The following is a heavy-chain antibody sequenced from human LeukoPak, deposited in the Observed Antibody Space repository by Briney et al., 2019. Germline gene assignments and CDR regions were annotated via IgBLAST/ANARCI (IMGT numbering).Heavy chain of an antibody. V-gene: IGHV1-2*06. CDR3: ARVGGSSWYENWFDP. CDR2: INPNSGGT. Sequence: GASVKVSCKASGYTFTGYYMHWVRQAPGQGLEWMGRINPNSGGTNYAQKFQGRVTMTRDTSISTAYMELSRLRSDDTAVYYCARVGGSSWYENWFDPWSQGTLVTVSS. CDR1: GYTFTGYY. J-gene: IGHJ5*02. D-gene: IGHD6-13*01.